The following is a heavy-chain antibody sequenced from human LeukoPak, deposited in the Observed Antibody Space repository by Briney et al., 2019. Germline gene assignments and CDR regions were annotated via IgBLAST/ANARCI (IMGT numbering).Heavy chain of an antibody. CDR2: IYSGGSP. Sequence: GGSLRLSCAASGFTVSSNYMRWVRQAPGKGLEWVSVIYSGGSPYYADYAEDRFTISRDNSHNTLYLQMNDTRAEDTAVVYCASLASSSCNRGLFYWGQGTLVTVSS. CDR1: GFTVSSNY. D-gene: IGHD6-13*01. J-gene: IGHJ4*02. CDR3: ASLASSSCNRGLFY. V-gene: IGHV3-66*01.